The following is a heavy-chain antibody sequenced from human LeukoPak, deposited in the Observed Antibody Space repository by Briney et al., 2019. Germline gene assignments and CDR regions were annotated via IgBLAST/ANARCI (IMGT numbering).Heavy chain of an antibody. D-gene: IGHD5-18*01. CDR1: GYTFTDYL. CDR3: AKTVDTAMVDY. CDR2: INPNSGGT. J-gene: IGHJ4*02. Sequence: ASVKVSCKASGYTFTDYLMHWVRQAPGQGLEWMGWINPNSGGTNYAQKLQGRVTMTTDTSTSTAYMELRSLRSDDTAVYYCAKTVDTAMVDYWGQGTLVTVSS. V-gene: IGHV1-2*02.